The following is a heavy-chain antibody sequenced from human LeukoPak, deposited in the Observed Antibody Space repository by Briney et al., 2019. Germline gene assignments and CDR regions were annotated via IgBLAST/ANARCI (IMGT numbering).Heavy chain of an antibody. D-gene: IGHD3-3*01. J-gene: IGHJ5*02. Sequence: SQTLSLTCAISGDSVSSNSAAWNWIRQSPSRGLEWLGRTYYRSKWYNDYAVSVKSRITINPDTSKNQFSLQLSSVTPEDTAVYYCARDKNYDFWSGYYTGIAGNWFDPWGQGTLVTVSS. V-gene: IGHV6-1*01. CDR1: GDSVSSNSAA. CDR2: TYYRSKWYN. CDR3: ARDKNYDFWSGYYTGIAGNWFDP.